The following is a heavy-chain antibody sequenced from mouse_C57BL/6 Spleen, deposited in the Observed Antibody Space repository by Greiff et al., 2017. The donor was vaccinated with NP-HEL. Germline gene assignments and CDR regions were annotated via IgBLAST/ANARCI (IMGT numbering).Heavy chain of an antibody. J-gene: IGHJ2*01. D-gene: IGHD1-1*01. Sequence: EVQLQQSGAELVRPGASVKLSCTASGFNIKDDYMHWVKQRPEQGLEWIGWIDPENGDTEYASKFQGKATITADTSSNTAYLQLSSLTSEDTAVYYCTLRGDCFDYWGQGTTLTVSS. CDR3: TLRGDCFDY. V-gene: IGHV14-4*01. CDR2: IDPENGDT. CDR1: GFNIKDDY.